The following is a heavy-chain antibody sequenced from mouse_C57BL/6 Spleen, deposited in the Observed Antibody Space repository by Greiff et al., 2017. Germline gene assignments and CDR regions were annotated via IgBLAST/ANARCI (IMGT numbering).Heavy chain of an antibody. CDR1: GYTFTEYT. D-gene: IGHD2-4*01. CDR2: FYPGSGSI. V-gene: IGHV1-62-2*01. CDR3: ARHEESYYDYDYFDY. Sequence: VQRVESGAELVKPGASVKLSCKASGYTFTEYTIHWVKQRSGQGLEWIGWFYPGSGSIKYNEKFKDKATLTADKSSSTVYMELSRLTSEDSAVYFCARHEESYYDYDYFDYWGQGTTLTVSS. J-gene: IGHJ2*01.